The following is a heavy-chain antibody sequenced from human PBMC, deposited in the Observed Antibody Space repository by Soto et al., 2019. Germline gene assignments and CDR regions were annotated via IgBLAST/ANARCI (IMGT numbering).Heavy chain of an antibody. V-gene: IGHV4-59*01. CDR1: GGSISSYY. Sequence: SETLSLTCTVSGGSISSYYWSWIRQPPGKGLEWIGYIYYSGSTNYNPSLKSRVTISVDTSKNQFSLKLSSVTAADTAVYYCARGITGDEYYYYYYYMDVWGKGTTVTVSS. CDR3: ARGITGDEYYYYYYYMDV. J-gene: IGHJ6*03. CDR2: IYYSGST. D-gene: IGHD1-20*01.